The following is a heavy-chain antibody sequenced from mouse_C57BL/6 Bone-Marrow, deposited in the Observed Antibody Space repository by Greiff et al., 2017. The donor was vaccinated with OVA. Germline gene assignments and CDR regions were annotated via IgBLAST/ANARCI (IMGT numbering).Heavy chain of an antibody. CDR1: GYTFTSYG. CDR3: ERRAYSKFYSVDY. D-gene: IGHD2-5*01. J-gene: IGHJ4*01. V-gene: IGHV1-81*01. CDR2: IYPRSGNT. Sequence: QVQLKESGAELARPGASVKLSCKASGYTFTSYGISWVKQRTGQGLEWIGEIYPRSGNTYYNEKFKGKATLTADKSSSTAYMELRSLTSEDSAVYVCERRAYSKFYSVDYWGQGTSVTVSS.